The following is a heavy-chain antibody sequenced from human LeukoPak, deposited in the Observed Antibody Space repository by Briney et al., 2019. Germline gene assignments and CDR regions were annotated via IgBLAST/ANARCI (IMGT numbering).Heavy chain of an antibody. Sequence: GGSLRLSCAASGFTFSSYSMNWVRQAPGKGLEWVSYISSSSSTIYYADSVKGRFTISRDNAKNSLYLQMNSLRAEDTAVYYCARGGVTVYAIHAFDIWGQGTMVTVSS. CDR3: ARGGVTVYAIHAFDI. CDR1: GFTFSSYS. V-gene: IGHV3-48*04. CDR2: ISSSSSTI. D-gene: IGHD2-8*01. J-gene: IGHJ3*02.